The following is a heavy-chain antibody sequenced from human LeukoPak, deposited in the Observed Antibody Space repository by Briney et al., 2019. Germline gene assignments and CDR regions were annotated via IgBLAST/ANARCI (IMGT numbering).Heavy chain of an antibody. CDR3: ARDRWTAMKD. J-gene: IGHJ4*02. D-gene: IGHD5-18*01. V-gene: IGHV3-23*01. CDR1: GFTFSSYA. Sequence: PGRSLRLSCAASGFTFSSYAMDWVRQAPGKGLEWVSGISVSGGSTYYTDSVKGRFTISRDNSKNTLYLQMNSLRAEDTAVYYCARDRWTAMKDWGPGTLVTVSS. CDR2: ISVSGGST.